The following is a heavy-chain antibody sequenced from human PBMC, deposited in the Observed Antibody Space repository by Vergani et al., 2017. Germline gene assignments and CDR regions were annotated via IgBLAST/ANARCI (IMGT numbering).Heavy chain of an antibody. D-gene: IGHD3-22*01. CDR2: INSDGGST. Sequence: EVQLVESGGGLVQPGGSLRLSCAASGFTFSSYWMHWVRQAPGKGLVWVSRINSDGGSTYYADSVKGRFTISRDNSKNTLSLQMNSLTAEDTAIYYCAGPQGTSAYYYGGFDYWGQGILVTVSS. CDR1: GFTFSSYW. V-gene: IGHV3-74*01. J-gene: IGHJ4*02. CDR3: AGPQGTSAYYYGGFDY.